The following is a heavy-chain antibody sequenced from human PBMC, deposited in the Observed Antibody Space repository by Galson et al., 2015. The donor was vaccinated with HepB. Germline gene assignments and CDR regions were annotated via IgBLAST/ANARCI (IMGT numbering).Heavy chain of an antibody. J-gene: IGHJ4*02. CDR3: ARAVNYYDSSGYSYYFDY. D-gene: IGHD3-22*01. CDR2: INPSGGST. CDR1: GYTFTSYY. V-gene: IGHV1-46*01. Sequence: SVKVSCKASGYTFTSYYMHWVRQAPGQGLEWMGIINPSGGSTSYAQKFQGRVTMTRDTSTSTVYMELSSLRSEDTAVYYCARAVNYYDSSGYSYYFDYWGQGTLVTVSS.